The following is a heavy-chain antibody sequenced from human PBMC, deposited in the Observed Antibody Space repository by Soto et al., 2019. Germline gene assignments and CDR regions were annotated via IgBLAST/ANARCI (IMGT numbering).Heavy chain of an antibody. CDR1: GGSISSSSYY. CDR2: IYYSGST. CDR3: ASGRSRSWLSESAFDI. V-gene: IGHV4-39*01. Sequence: SETLSLTCTVSGGSISSSSYYWGWIRQPPGKGLEWIGSIYYSGSTYYNPSLKSRVTISVDTSKNQFSLKLSSVTAADTAVYYCASGRSRSWLSESAFDIWGQGTMVTVSS. D-gene: IGHD6-13*01. J-gene: IGHJ3*02.